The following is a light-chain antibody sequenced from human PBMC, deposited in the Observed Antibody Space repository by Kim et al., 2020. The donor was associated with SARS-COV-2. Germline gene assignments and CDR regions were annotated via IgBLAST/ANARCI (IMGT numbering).Light chain of an antibody. CDR3: SSFTSPTTSV. CDR2: DVS. CDR1: SSDIGAYNY. Sequence: QSALTQPASVSGSPGQSITISCTGTSSDIGAYNYVSWYQQHPGKAPKLMIYDVSDRPLGVSNRFSGSKSGNTASLTISGLQTEDEADYYCSSFTSPTTSVFGPGTKVRVL. J-gene: IGLJ1*01. V-gene: IGLV2-14*03.